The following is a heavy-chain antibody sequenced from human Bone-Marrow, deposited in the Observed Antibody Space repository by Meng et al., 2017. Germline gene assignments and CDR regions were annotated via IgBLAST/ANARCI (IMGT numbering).Heavy chain of an antibody. D-gene: IGHD3-10*01. Sequence: GESLKISCAASGFTFSNAWMSWVRQAPGKGLEWVGRIKSKTDGGTTDYAAPVKGRFTISRDDSKNTLYLQMNSLKTEDTAVYYCTTTGPRVTMVRGVITDKVWLGPDLDYWGQGTLVTVSS. J-gene: IGHJ4*02. CDR1: GFTFSNAW. CDR2: IKSKTDGGTT. CDR3: TTTGPRVTMVRGVITDKVWLGPDLDY. V-gene: IGHV3-15*01.